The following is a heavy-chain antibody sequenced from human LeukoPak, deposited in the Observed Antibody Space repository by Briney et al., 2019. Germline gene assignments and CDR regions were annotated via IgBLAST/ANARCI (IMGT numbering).Heavy chain of an antibody. D-gene: IGHD2-2*01. CDR3: ASSGYCSSTSCLYNWFDP. Sequence: SLKVSSKASRGTFSSYAISWVRQAPGHGGEWMGRIIPIIGTTNYAQKIQGRVTITTDESTSTAYMEMSSLRSEDTAVYYCASSGYCSSTSCLYNWFDPWGQGTLVTVSS. CDR2: IIPIIGTT. CDR1: RGTFSSYA. J-gene: IGHJ5*02. V-gene: IGHV1-69*05.